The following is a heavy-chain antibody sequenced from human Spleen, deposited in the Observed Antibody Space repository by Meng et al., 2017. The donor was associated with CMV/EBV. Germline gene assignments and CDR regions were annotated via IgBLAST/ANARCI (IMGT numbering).Heavy chain of an antibody. D-gene: IGHD2-2*01. V-gene: IGHV3-30-3*01. CDR1: GFTFSSYA. CDR2: ISYDGSNK. Sequence: GESLKISCAASGFTFSSYAMHWVRQAPGKGLEWVAVISYDGSNKYYADSVKGRFTISRDNSKNTLYLQMNSLRAEDTAVYYCARGGYCSSTSCYAYYYYGMDVWGQGTTVTSP. CDR3: ARGGYCSSTSCYAYYYYGMDV. J-gene: IGHJ6*02.